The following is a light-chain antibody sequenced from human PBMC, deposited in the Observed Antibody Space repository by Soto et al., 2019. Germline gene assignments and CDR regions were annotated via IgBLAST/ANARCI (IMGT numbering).Light chain of an antibody. CDR1: SSDVGGYNY. CDR2: AVS. J-gene: IGLJ1*01. V-gene: IGLV2-8*01. Sequence: QSALTQPPSASGSPGQSVTISCTGTSSDVGGYNYVSWYQQHPGKAPKLVIYAVSKRPSGVPDRFSGSKSGNTASLTVSGLQAEDEADYYCSSYAGSNGVFGTGTKVTVL. CDR3: SSYAGSNGV.